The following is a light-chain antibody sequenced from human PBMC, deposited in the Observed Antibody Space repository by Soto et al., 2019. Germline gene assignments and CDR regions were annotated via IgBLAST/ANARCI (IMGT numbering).Light chain of an antibody. V-gene: IGLV2-14*01. J-gene: IGLJ1*01. CDR2: EVS. CDR3: TSYTRDTALV. CDR1: SSDVGTYNY. Sequence: QSVLTQPASVSGSPGQSITISCTGTSSDVGTYNYVSWYQHHPGKAPKLIIYEVSNRPSGVSNRFSGSKSGSTASLTISGLQAEDEADYHYTSYTRDTALVFGTGTKVTVL.